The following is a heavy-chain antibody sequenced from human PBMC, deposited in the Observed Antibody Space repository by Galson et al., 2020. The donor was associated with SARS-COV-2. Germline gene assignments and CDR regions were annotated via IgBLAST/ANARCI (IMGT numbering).Heavy chain of an antibody. V-gene: IGHV1-24*01. CDR2: FDPEDGET. D-gene: IGHD3-10*01. Sequence: SVKVYCKVSGYTLTELSMPWVRQAPGKGLEWMGGFDPEDGETIYAQKFQGRVTMTEDTSTDTAYMELSSLRSEDTAVYYCATGSPMVRGGWFDPWGQGTLVTVSS. CDR1: GYTLTELS. J-gene: IGHJ5*02. CDR3: ATGSPMVRGGWFDP.